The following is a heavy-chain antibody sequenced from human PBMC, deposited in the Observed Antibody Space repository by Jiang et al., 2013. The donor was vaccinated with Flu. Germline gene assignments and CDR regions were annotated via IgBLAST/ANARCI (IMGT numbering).Heavy chain of an antibody. V-gene: IGHV3-23*04. CDR2: ISGSGGST. J-gene: IGHJ4*02. CDR3: AKLGSYDYVWGSYRYSGTPFDY. CDR1: GFTFSSYA. D-gene: IGHD3-16*02. Sequence: QLVESGGGLVQPGGSLRLSCAASGFTFSSYAMSWVRQAPGKGLEWVSAISGSGGSTYYADSVKGRFTISRDNSKNTLYLQMNSLRAEDTAVYYCAKLGSYDYVWGSYRYSGTPFDYWGQGTLVTVSS.